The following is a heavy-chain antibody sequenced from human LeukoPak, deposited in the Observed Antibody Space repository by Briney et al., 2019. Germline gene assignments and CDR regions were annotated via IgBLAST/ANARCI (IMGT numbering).Heavy chain of an antibody. J-gene: IGHJ4*01. CDR3: AKAIDYGDYLYY. CDR1: GFTFSSYG. CDR2: ISYDGSNK. V-gene: IGHV3-30*18. Sequence: RSLRLSCSASGFTFSSYGMHWVRQAPGKGLEWVAVISYDGSNKYYADSVKGRFTISRDNSKNTLYLQMNSLRAEDTAVYYCAKAIDYGDYLYYWGDRELVTVSS. D-gene: IGHD4-17*01.